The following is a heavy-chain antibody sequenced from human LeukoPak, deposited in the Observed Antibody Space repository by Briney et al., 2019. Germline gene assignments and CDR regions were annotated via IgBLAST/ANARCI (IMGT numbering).Heavy chain of an antibody. CDR3: ARVSSSGWYRKGANYYYYYMDV. J-gene: IGHJ6*03. Sequence: PGGSLRLSCAASGFTFSSYWMHWVRQAPGKGLVWVSRINSDGSSTSYADSVKGRFTISRDNAKNTLYLQMNSLRAEDTAVYYCARVSSSGWYRKGANYYYYYMDVWGKGTTVTVSS. V-gene: IGHV3-74*01. CDR1: GFTFSSYW. CDR2: INSDGSST. D-gene: IGHD6-19*01.